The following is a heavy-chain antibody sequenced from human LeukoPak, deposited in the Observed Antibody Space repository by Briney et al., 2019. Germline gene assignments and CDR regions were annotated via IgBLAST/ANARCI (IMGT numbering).Heavy chain of an antibody. V-gene: IGHV3-7*01. CDR2: INPDGSGK. Sequence: GGSLRLSCGAPGFTLSSYWMTWVRQAPGKGLEWVANINPDGSGKRYVDSVKGRFTIARDNADNSLSLQMNSLRAEDTAVYYCASWGAGGNSWGQGTLVTVSS. CDR3: ASWGAGGNS. CDR1: GFTLSSYW. J-gene: IGHJ4*02. D-gene: IGHD3-16*01.